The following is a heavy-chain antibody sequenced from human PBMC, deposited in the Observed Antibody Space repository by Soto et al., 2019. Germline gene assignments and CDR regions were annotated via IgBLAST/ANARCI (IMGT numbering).Heavy chain of an antibody. J-gene: IGHJ2*01. D-gene: IGHD2-15*01. CDR2: INHSGST. CDR1: GGSFSGYY. V-gene: IGHV4-34*01. Sequence: QVQLQQWGAGLLKPSETLSLTCAVYGGSFSGYYWSWIRQPPGKGLEWIGEINHSGSTKYNPSLKRRVTIAVDTSKNQFALKPRAVTAADTAVYYCARGGGGGYWYFDLWGRGTLVTVSS. CDR3: ARGGGGGYWYFDL.